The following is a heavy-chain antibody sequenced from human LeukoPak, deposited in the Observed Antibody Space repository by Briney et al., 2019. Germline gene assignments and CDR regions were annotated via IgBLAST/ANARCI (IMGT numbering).Heavy chain of an antibody. V-gene: IGHV3-64*01. J-gene: IGHJ4*02. CDR1: GFTFSSYA. CDR2: ISSNGGST. D-gene: IGHD6-19*01. CDR3: ARDGDSSGWSKADYFDY. Sequence: GGSLRLSCAASGFTFSSYAMHWVRQAPGKGLEYVSAISSNGGSTYYANSVKGRFTISRDNSKNTLYLQMGSLRAEDMAVYYCARDGDSSGWSKADYFDYWGQGTLVTVSS.